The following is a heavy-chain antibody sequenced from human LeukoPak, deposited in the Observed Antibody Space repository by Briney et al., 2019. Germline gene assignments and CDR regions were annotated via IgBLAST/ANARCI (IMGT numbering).Heavy chain of an antibody. CDR3: ARVNEAVAGTDY. Sequence: GGSLRLSCAASGFTFSSYDMHWVRQAPGKGLEWVTVISYDGSNKYYGDSVKGRFTISRDNSKNTLYLKMNSLRAEDTAVYYCARVNEAVAGTDYWGQGTLVTVSS. CDR1: GFTFSSYD. V-gene: IGHV3-30*03. J-gene: IGHJ4*02. D-gene: IGHD6-19*01. CDR2: ISYDGSNK.